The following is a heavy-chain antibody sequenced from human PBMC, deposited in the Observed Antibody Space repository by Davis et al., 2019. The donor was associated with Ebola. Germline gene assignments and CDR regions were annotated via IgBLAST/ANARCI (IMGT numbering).Heavy chain of an antibody. CDR2: INPNSCGT. CDR1: GYTFTGYY. V-gene: IGHV1-2*06. D-gene: IGHD3-3*01. CDR3: ARETRFLEWTHDY. J-gene: IGHJ4*02. Sequence: AASVTVSCKASGYTFTGYYMHWVRQAPGQGLEWMGRINPNSCGTNYAQKFQGRVTMTRDTSISTAYMELSRLRSDDTAVYYCARETRFLEWTHDYWGQGTLVTVSS.